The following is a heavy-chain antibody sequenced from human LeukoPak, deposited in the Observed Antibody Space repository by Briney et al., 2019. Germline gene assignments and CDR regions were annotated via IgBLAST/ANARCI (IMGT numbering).Heavy chain of an antibody. CDR2: INHSGST. CDR1: GGSFSGYY. V-gene: IGHV4-34*01. CDR3: VREAATDYYDSSGYHRQTEVFDV. J-gene: IGHJ3*01. D-gene: IGHD3-22*01. Sequence: SETLSLTCAVYGGSFSGYYWSWLRRPPGKGLEWIGEINHSGSTNYNPSLKSRVTISVDTSKNQFSLKLSSVTAADTAVYYCVREAATDYYDSSGYHRQTEVFDVWGQGTMVTVSS.